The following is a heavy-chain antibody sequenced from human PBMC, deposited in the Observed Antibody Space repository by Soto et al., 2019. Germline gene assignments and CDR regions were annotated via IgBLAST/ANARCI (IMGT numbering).Heavy chain of an antibody. V-gene: IGHV3-7*01. CDR3: ATAIEAPFNNYDY. Sequence: EVQLVESGGDLVQPGGPRSLSWVASGFTFSTYWMTGVGQAPGLGLEWVAGIKEDASEKNYVDSVKGRFSISRDNAKNSLFLQLNSLRAEDTAVYYCATAIEAPFNNYDYWGQGTLVTVSS. CDR2: IKEDASEK. J-gene: IGHJ4*02. CDR1: GFTFSTYW.